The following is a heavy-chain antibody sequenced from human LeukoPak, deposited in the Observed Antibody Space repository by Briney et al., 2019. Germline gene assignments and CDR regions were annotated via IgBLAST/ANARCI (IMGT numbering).Heavy chain of an antibody. Sequence: GGSLRLSCAASGFTFSSYEMNWVRQAPGKGLEWVSYISSSGSTIYYADSVKGRFTISRDNAKNSLYLQMNSLRAEDTAVYYCARDADYYDSNGYHHYYFDYWGQGTLVTVS. D-gene: IGHD3-22*01. V-gene: IGHV3-48*03. J-gene: IGHJ4*02. CDR1: GFTFSSYE. CDR2: ISSSGSTI. CDR3: ARDADYYDSNGYHHYYFDY.